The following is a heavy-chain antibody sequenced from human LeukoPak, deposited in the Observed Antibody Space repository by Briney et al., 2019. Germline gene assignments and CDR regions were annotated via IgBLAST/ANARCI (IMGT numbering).Heavy chain of an antibody. V-gene: IGHV3-30*18. D-gene: IGHD3-22*01. Sequence: PGGSLRLSCAASGFTFSSYGMHWVRQAPGKGLEGVAVISYDGSNKYYVDSVKGRFTVSRDNSKNTLHLQMNSLRAEDTAVYYCAKDWSHDSSGYYLSWGQGTLVTVSS. CDR3: AKDWSHDSSGYYLS. CDR1: GFTFSSYG. J-gene: IGHJ5*02. CDR2: ISYDGSNK.